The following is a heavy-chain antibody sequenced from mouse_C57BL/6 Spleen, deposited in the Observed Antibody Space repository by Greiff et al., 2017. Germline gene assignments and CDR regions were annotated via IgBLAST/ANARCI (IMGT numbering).Heavy chain of an antibody. J-gene: IGHJ4*01. Sequence: QVQLQQPGAELVMPGASVKLSCKASGYTFTSYWMHWVKQRPGQGLEWIGEIDPSDSYTNYNQKFKGKSTLTVDKSSSTAYMQLRSLTSEDSAVYDCARCRDPYAMDYWGQGTSVTVSS. CDR1: GYTFTSYW. D-gene: IGHD3-3*01. CDR3: ARCRDPYAMDY. V-gene: IGHV1-69*01. CDR2: IDPSDSYT.